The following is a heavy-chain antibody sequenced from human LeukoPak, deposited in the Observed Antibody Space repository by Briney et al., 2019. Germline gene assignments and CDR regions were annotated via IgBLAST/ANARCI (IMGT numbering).Heavy chain of an antibody. D-gene: IGHD3-16*02. CDR1: GGSISSYY. J-gene: IGHJ4*02. CDR3: AMLTTSYDDVWGSYRPYYFDY. CDR2: FYYSGST. Sequence: SETLSLTCTVSGGSISSYYWSWIRQPPGKGLEWIGYFYYSGSTNYNPSLKSRVTISVDTSKNQFSLKLSSVTAADTAVYYCAMLTTSYDDVWGSYRPYYFDYWGQGTLVTVSS. V-gene: IGHV4-59*01.